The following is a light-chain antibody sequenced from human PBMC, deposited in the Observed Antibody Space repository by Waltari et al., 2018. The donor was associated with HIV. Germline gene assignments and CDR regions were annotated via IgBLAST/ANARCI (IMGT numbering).Light chain of an antibody. V-gene: IGKV1-12*01. Sequence: DIQMTQSPSSVSVSVGDRVTLTCRASQDINSWLAWYQQKPGNAPKLLISAASSLQSRVPSRFSGSGSATVFTLTINSLQPEDFATYYCQLANIVPFTFGPGTKVHI. CDR2: AAS. CDR3: QLANIVPFT. J-gene: IGKJ3*01. CDR1: QDINSW.